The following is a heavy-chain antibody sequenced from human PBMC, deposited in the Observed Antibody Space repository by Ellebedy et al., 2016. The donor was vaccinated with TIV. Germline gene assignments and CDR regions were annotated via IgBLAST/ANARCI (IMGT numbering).Heavy chain of an antibody. V-gene: IGHV3-30-3*01. CDR2: ISYDGSNK. CDR3: AREVRLLMVSAFDI. CDR1: GFTFSSHA. D-gene: IGHD2-8*01. J-gene: IGHJ3*02. Sequence: PGGSLRLSCAASGFTFSSHAMHWVRQAPGKGLEWVAVISYDGSNKYYADSVKGRFTISRDNSKNTLYLQMNSLRAEDTAVYYCAREVRLLMVSAFDIWGQGTMVTVSS.